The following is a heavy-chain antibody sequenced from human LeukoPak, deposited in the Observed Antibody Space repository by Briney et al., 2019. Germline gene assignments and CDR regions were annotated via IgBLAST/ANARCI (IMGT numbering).Heavy chain of an antibody. CDR2: IEQDGSEK. J-gene: IGHJ4*02. CDR3: ARPSVLGPNTDY. V-gene: IGHV3-7*01. CDR1: GFTFSNYW. Sequence: GGSLRLSCAASGFTFSNYWMSWVRQTPGKGLEWVTTIEQDGSEKYYVDSVKGRFTISRDNAKKSLFLQMNSLRADDTAVYYCARPSVLGPNTDYWGQGTLVTVSS. D-gene: IGHD2-2*01.